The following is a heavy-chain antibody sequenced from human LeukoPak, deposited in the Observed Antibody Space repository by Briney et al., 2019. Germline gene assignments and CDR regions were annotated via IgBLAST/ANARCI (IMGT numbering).Heavy chain of an antibody. D-gene: IGHD1-26*01. CDR3: ARGLYSGSIGPFDY. V-gene: IGHV1-69*13. CDR2: IIPIFGTA. J-gene: IGHJ4*02. CDR1: GGTFSSYA. Sequence: ASVKVSCKASGGTFSSYAISWVRQAPGQGLEWMGGIIPIFGTANYAQKFQGRVTITADESTSTAYMELSSLRSEDTAVYYCARGLYSGSIGPFDYWGQGTLVTVSS.